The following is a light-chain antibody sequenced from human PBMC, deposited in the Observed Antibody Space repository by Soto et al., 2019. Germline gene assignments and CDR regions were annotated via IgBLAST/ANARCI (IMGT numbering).Light chain of an antibody. CDR3: CSYAGGPYV. CDR2: DVS. V-gene: IGLV2-11*01. J-gene: IGLJ1*01. Sequence: QSALTQPRSVSGAPGQSVTISCTGTSSDVGGYNYVSWYQQHSGKAPKLMICDVSKRPSGVPVRFAGSNSGNTASLTISGIQAEDEDDYYGCSYAGGPYVFGTGTKLTVL. CDR1: SSDVGGYNY.